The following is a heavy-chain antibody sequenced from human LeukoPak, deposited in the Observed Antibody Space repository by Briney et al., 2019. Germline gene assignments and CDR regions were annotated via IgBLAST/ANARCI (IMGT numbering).Heavy chain of an antibody. D-gene: IGHD3-10*01. CDR3: ARAWFGELSAFDI. V-gene: IGHV4-30-4*08. CDR1: GASISSGDFF. CDR2: IYYSGST. J-gene: IGHJ3*02. Sequence: SETLSLTCTVSGASISSGDFFWSWIRQPPGKGLEWIGYIYYSGSTSSNPSLRSRMTISVDTSKNQFSLRLRSVTAADTAVYYCARAWFGELSAFDIWGQGTMVTVSS.